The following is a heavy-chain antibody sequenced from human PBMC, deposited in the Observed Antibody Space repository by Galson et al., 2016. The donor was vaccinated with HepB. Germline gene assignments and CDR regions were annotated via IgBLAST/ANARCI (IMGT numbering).Heavy chain of an antibody. Sequence: SETLSLTCTVSGGSVSTSNYCWDWVRQPPGQGLEWIGSICHNGNTYYNPSLKSRVAMSVDRSNNQVSLKLRSVTAADTAVYYCVRGELAKGFDLWGQGTLVTVAP. V-gene: IGHV4-39*01. CDR2: ICHNGNT. CDR3: VRGELAKGFDL. J-gene: IGHJ4*02. D-gene: IGHD1-26*01. CDR1: GGSVSTSNYC.